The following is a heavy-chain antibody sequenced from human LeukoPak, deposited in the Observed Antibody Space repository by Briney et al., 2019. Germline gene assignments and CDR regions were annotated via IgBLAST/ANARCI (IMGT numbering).Heavy chain of an antibody. D-gene: IGHD3-10*01. CDR2: IILILGIA. J-gene: IGHJ4*02. CDR3: ACRGSRAEGKYYFDY. CDR1: GGTFSSYA. Sequence: SVKVSCKASGGTFSSYAISWVRQAPGQGLEWMGRIILILGIANYAQKFQGRVTITADKSTSTAYMELSSLRSEDTAVYYCACRGSRAEGKYYFDYWAQGTLVTVSS. V-gene: IGHV1-69*04.